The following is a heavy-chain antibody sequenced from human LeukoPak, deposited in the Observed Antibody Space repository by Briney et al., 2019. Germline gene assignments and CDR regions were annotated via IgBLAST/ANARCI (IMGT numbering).Heavy chain of an antibody. D-gene: IGHD2-2*02. CDR3: ARGGAVGCYISGY. J-gene: IGHJ4*02. Sequence: GASVKVSCKASGYTFTSYYMHWVRQAPGQGLEWMGIINPSGGSTSYAQKFQGRVTMTRDTSTSTVYMEMSSPRSEDTAVYCCARGGAVGCYISGYWGQGTLVTVSS. CDR2: INPSGGST. V-gene: IGHV1-46*01. CDR1: GYTFTSYY.